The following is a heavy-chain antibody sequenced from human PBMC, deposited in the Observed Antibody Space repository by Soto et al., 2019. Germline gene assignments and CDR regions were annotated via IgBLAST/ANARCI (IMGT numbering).Heavy chain of an antibody. CDR2: INHSGST. CDR3: ARLGDY. J-gene: IGHJ4*02. CDR1: GGSISGYY. Sequence: SETLSLTCTVSGGSISGYYWSWIRQPPGKGLEWIGEINHSGSTNYNPSLKSRVTISVDTSKNQFSPKLSSVTAADTAVYYCARLGDYWGQGTLVTVSS. V-gene: IGHV4-34*01. D-gene: IGHD3-16*01.